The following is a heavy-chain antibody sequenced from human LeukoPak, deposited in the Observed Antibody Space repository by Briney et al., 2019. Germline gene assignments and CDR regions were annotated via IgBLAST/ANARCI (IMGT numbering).Heavy chain of an antibody. CDR3: HPLGYTSN. Sequence: GGSLRLSCAVAGFTSGFTFSSRWMHWVRQAPGKGLVWVSLVKNDGTTNYADSVKGRFTVSRDNAKNTLYLQMNKLRVEDTALYFCHPLGYTSNWGQGTLVTVSS. CDR2: VKNDGTT. D-gene: IGHD6-19*01. V-gene: IGHV3-74*01. J-gene: IGHJ4*02. CDR1: GFTSGFTFSSRW.